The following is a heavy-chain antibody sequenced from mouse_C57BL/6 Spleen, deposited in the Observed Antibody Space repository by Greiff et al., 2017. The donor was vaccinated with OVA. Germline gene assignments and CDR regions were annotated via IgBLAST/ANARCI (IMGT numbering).Heavy chain of an antibody. CDR1: GYTFTSYW. CDR2: IYPGSGST. D-gene: IGHD1-1*02. Sequence: QVQLQQSGAELVKPGASVKMSCKASGYTFTSYWITWVKQRPGQGLEWIGDIYPGSGSTNYNEKFKSKATLTVDTSSSTAYMQLSSLTSEDSAVYYCARWDYDYYAMDYWGQGTSVTVSS. J-gene: IGHJ4*01. V-gene: IGHV1-55*01. CDR3: ARWDYDYYAMDY.